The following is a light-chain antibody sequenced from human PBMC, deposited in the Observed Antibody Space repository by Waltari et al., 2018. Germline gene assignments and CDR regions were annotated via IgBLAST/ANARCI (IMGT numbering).Light chain of an antibody. Sequence: SYELTQPPSVSVSAGQTASITCSGDKLGHKFVCWFQQRPGQSPVLVIYQDKKRPSGIPERFSGSNSGNTATLTICGTQPLDEADYYCQAWDSSSDSYVFGSGTKVTV. CDR1: KLGHKF. CDR2: QDK. J-gene: IGLJ1*01. CDR3: QAWDSSSDSYV. V-gene: IGLV3-1*01.